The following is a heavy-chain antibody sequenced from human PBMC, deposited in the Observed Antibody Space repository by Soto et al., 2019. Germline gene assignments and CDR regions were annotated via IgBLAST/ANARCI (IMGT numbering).Heavy chain of an antibody. CDR3: ARTGHNWNRAYYYYSGMDV. D-gene: IGHD1-20*01. CDR1: GGSISSSNW. CDR2: IYHSGST. V-gene: IGHV4-4*02. J-gene: IGHJ6*02. Sequence: PSETLSLTCAVSGGSISSSNWWSWVREPPGKGLEWIGEIYHSGSTNYNPSLKSRVTISVDKSKNQFSLKLSSVTAADTAVYYCARTGHNWNRAYYYYSGMDVWGQGTTVTVSS.